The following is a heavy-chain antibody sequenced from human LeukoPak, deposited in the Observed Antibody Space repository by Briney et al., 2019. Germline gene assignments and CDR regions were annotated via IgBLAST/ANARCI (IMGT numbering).Heavy chain of an antibody. J-gene: IGHJ4*02. CDR2: ISTSSSYI. CDR3: ARDQDWNDRGGLDY. Sequence: GGSLRLSCAASGFTFSSYGMSWVRQAPGKGLEWVSFISTSSSYIYYADSVKGRFTISRDNSKNSLYLQMNSLRAEDTAVYYCARDQDWNDRGGLDYWGQGTLV. CDR1: GFTFSSYG. D-gene: IGHD1-1*01. V-gene: IGHV3-21*01.